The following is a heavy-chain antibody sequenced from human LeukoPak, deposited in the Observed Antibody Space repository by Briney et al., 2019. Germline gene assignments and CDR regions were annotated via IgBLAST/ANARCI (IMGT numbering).Heavy chain of an antibody. J-gene: IGHJ4*02. CDR2: INPNSGGT. CDR3: ARDLYGRAAEVDY. CDR1: GYTFTSYY. Sequence: ASVKVSCKASGYTFTSYYMHWVRQAPGQGLEWMGWINPNSGGTNYAQKFQGRVTMTRDTSISTAYMELSRLRSDDTAVYYCARDLYGRAAEVDYWGQGTLVTVSS. D-gene: IGHD6-13*01. V-gene: IGHV1-2*02.